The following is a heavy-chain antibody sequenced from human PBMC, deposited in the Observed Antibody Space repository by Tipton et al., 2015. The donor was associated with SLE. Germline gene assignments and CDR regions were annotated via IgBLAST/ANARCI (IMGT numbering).Heavy chain of an antibody. CDR1: GGSISSHS. D-gene: IGHD5-18*01. CDR3: ARGIQLWLDWYFDL. Sequence: TLSLTCTVSGGSISSHSWSWIRQSPGKGLEGIGEINHSGSTNYNPSLKSRVTISVDTSKNQFSLKLSSVTAADTAVYYCARGIQLWLDWYFDLWGRGTLVTVSS. V-gene: IGHV4-34*01. CDR2: INHSGST. J-gene: IGHJ2*01.